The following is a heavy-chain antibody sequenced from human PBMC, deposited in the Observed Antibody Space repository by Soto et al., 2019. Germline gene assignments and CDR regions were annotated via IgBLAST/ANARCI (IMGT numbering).Heavy chain of an antibody. CDR2: TNSDGSST. J-gene: IGHJ5*02. CDR3: AREPYPWTSGWNWVDP. V-gene: IGHV3-74*01. Sequence: EVQLVESGGDLVQPGGSLRLSCAASAFTFSSYWMHWVRQAPGKGLVWVSRTNSDGSSTNYADSVKGRCTISRDNAKNTLYLQMNSLRAEDTAVYYCAREPYPWTSGWNWVDPWGQGTLVTVSS. D-gene: IGHD6-19*01. CDR1: AFTFSSYW.